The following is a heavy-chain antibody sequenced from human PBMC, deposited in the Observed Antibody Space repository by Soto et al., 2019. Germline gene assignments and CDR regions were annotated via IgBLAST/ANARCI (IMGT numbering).Heavy chain of an antibody. V-gene: IGHV1-3*01. D-gene: IGHD3-22*01. CDR3: ARSPPGGYHYYYGMDV. CDR2: INAGDGNT. J-gene: IGHJ6*02. CDR1: GYTLTRFA. Sequence: GASVKVSCKATGYTLTRFAMNWVRQAPGQGLEWMGWINAGDGNTKYSQKFQGRVTITRDTSASTAYMELSSLRSEDTAVYYCARSPPGGYHYYYGMDVWGQGTTVTVSS.